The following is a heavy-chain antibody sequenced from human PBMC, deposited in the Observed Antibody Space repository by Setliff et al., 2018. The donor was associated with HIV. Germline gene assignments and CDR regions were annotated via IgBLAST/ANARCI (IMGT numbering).Heavy chain of an antibody. CDR3: AGFPLSSSWYFY. J-gene: IGHJ4*02. CDR1: GGSISSSGYY. Sequence: PSETLSLTCTVSGGSISSSGYYWGWIRQPPGKGLEWIGTIYYSGSTYYNPSLKSRVTISVDTSKNQFFLKLSSVTAADTAVYYCAGFPLSSSWYFYWGQGTRVTVSS. V-gene: IGHV4-39*01. D-gene: IGHD6-13*01. CDR2: IYYSGST.